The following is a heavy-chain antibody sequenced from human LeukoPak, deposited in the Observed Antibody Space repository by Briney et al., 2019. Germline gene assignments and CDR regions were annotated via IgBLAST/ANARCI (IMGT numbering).Heavy chain of an antibody. J-gene: IGHJ4*02. Sequence: ASVKVSCKASGYTFTGYYMHWVRQAPGQGLEWMGWINPNSGGTNYAQKFQGRVTMTRDTSISTAYMELSRLRSDDTAVYYCAKDSVGGDYVDYFDYWGQGTLVTVSS. CDR1: GYTFTGYY. CDR3: AKDSVGGDYVDYFDY. D-gene: IGHD4-17*01. V-gene: IGHV1-2*02. CDR2: INPNSGGT.